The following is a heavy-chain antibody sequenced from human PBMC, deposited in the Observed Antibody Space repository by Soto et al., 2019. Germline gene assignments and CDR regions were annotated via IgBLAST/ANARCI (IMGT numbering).Heavy chain of an antibody. CDR2: IYYSAST. V-gene: IGHV4-31*01. CDR3: ATYSSGSYKPTTFDY. J-gene: IGHJ4*02. D-gene: IGHD3-10*01. Sequence: QVQLQESGPGLVKPSQTLSLTCTVSGGSISSGGYYWSWIRQHPGKGLEWIGYIYYSASTYYNPSLKSQVTISVDTSKNQFSLKLSSVTAADTAVYYCATYSSGSYKPTTFDYWGQGTLVTVSS. CDR1: GGSISSGGYY.